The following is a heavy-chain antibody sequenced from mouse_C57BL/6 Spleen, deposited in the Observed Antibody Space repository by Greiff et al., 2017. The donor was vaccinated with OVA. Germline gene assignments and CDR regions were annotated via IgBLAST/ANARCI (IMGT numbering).Heavy chain of an antibody. V-gene: IGHV1-59*01. Sequence: QVQLQQPGAELVRPGTSVKLSCKASGYTFTSYWMHWVKQRPGQGLEWIGVIDPSDSYTNYNQKFKGKATLTVDTNSSTAYMQLSSLTSEDSAVYYCARKGGYPLCDYWGQGTTLTVSS. J-gene: IGHJ2*01. CDR3: ARKGGYPLCDY. CDR1: GYTFTSYW. CDR2: IDPSDSYT. D-gene: IGHD2-14*01.